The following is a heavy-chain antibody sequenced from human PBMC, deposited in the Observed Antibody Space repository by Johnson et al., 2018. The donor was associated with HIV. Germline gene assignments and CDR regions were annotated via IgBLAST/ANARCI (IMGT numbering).Heavy chain of an antibody. CDR1: GFTFRSYA. Sequence: QVQLVESGGGVVQPGRSLRLSCAASGFTFRSYAMHWVRQAPGKGLEWVALIWYDGSNKFYLDSVKGRFTISRDNSKNTLYLQMSSLRAEDTAVYYCARDRPDIVVVPGAIDAFDIWGQGTMVTVSS. CDR3: ARDRPDIVVVPGAIDAFDI. D-gene: IGHD2-2*01. V-gene: IGHV3-33*08. J-gene: IGHJ3*02. CDR2: IWYDGSNK.